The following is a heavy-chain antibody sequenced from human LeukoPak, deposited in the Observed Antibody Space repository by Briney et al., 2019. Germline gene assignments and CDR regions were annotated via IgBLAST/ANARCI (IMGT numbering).Heavy chain of an antibody. CDR2: INPNSGGT. D-gene: IGHD3-22*01. J-gene: IGHJ4*02. V-gene: IGHV1-2*06. CDR3: AGGDSSGYSY. Sequence: ASVKVSCKASGYTFTGYYMHWVRQAPGQGLEWMGRINPNSGGTNYAQKFQGRVTMTRDTSISTAYMEPSRLRSDDTAVYYCAGGDSSGYSYWGQGTLVTVSS. CDR1: GYTFTGYY.